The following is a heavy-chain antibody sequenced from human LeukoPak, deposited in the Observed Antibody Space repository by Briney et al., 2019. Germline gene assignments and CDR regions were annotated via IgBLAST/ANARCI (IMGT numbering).Heavy chain of an antibody. Sequence: SETLSLTCTVSGGSISSSSYYWGWIRQPPGKGLEWIGSIYYSGSTYYNPSLKSRVTVSVDTSKNQFSLKLSSVTAADTAVYYCARRGTGTTARFDPWGQGTLVTVSS. V-gene: IGHV4-39*07. D-gene: IGHD1-1*01. CDR3: ARRGTGTTARFDP. CDR1: GGSISSSSYY. CDR2: IYYSGST. J-gene: IGHJ5*02.